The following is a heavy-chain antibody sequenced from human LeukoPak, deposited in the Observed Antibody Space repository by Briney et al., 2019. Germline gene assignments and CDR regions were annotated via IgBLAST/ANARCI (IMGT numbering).Heavy chain of an antibody. CDR2: IGTAGDS. CDR1: GFTFSTYD. D-gene: IGHD2-8*01. V-gene: IGHV3-13*01. Sequence: PGGSLRLSCAASGFTFSTYDMHWVRQATGKGLEWVSAIGTAGDSFYPDSVKGRFTMSRENARNSVYPQMNSLRAEDTAVYYCVRGCMFCRWKTYFDPWGQGTLVTVSS. CDR3: VRGCMFCRWKTYFDP. J-gene: IGHJ5*02.